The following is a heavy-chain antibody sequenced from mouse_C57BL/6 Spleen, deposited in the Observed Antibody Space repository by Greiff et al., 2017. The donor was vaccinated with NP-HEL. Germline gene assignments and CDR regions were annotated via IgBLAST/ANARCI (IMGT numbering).Heavy chain of an antibody. Sequence: QVQLQQPGAELVKPGASVKLSCKASGYTFTSYWMQWVKQRPGQGLVWIDEIYPSDNYTNYNQNFKGKATLTVDTSPSTAYMQRSSLTSEDSAVYYCARYGFDYWGQGTTLTVSS. D-gene: IGHD1-1*01. CDR1: GYTFTSYW. CDR3: ARYGFDY. J-gene: IGHJ2*01. V-gene: IGHV1-50*01. CDR2: IYPSDNYT.